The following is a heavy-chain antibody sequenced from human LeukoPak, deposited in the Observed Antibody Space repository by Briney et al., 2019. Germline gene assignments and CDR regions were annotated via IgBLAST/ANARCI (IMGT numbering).Heavy chain of an antibody. CDR3: AKETNTYCSSTSCYSTKYNWFDP. D-gene: IGHD2-2*01. CDR1: GFTFSSYA. CDR2: ISGSGGST. J-gene: IGHJ5*02. Sequence: QPGGSLRLSCAASGFTFSSYAMSWVRQAPGKGLEWVSAISGSGGSTYYADSVKGRFTISRDNSKNTLYLQMNSLRAEDTAVYYCAKETNTYCSSTSCYSTKYNWFDPWGQGTLVTVSS. V-gene: IGHV3-23*01.